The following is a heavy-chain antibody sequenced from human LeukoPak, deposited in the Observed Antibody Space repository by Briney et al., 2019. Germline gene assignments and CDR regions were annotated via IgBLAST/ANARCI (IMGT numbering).Heavy chain of an antibody. D-gene: IGHD4-17*01. CDR3: ARDGGDYADAFDI. CDR1: GGSISSGGYS. CDR2: IYHSGST. V-gene: IGHV4-30-2*01. J-gene: IGHJ3*02. Sequence: PSETLSLTCAVSGGSISSGGYSWSWIRQPPGKGLEWIGYIYHSGSTNYNPSLKSRVTISVDRSKNQFPLKLSSVTAADTAVYYCARDGGDYADAFDIWGQGTMVTVSS.